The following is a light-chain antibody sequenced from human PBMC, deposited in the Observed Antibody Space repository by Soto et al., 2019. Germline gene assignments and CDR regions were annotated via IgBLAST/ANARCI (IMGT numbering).Light chain of an antibody. Sequence: QSVLTQPPSASGTPGQRVTISCPGSSSNVGGNYVYWYQQIPGTAPKLLIYKNDQRPSGVPDRFSGSKSGTSASLAISGLRSEDDADYYCAAWDDSLSGPVFGGGTKVTVL. CDR1: SSNVGGNY. CDR2: KND. CDR3: AAWDDSLSGPV. J-gene: IGLJ2*01. V-gene: IGLV1-47*01.